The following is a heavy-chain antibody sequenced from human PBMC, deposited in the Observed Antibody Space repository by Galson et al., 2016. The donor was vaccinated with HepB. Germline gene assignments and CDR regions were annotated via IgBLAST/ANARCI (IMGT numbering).Heavy chain of an antibody. V-gene: IGHV3-33*03. J-gene: IGHJ4*02. CDR3: VKGAMIYSPLKLFEY. CDR2: IWLDGSDK. Sequence: SLRLSCAASGFTFNKYGMHWVRQAPGKGLEWVAVIWLDGSDKLYADSVKGRVTISRDDSKNTLSLQMSNLRPEDTAVYYCVKGAMIYSPLKLFEYWGQGALVTVSS. D-gene: IGHD2-21*01. CDR1: GFTFNKYG.